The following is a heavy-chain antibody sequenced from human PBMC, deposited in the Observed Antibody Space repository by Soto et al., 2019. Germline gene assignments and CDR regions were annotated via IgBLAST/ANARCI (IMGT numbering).Heavy chain of an antibody. CDR2: IRSKAYGGTT. Sequence: SLRLSCTASGFTFGDYAMSWFRQAPGKGLEWVGFIRSKAYGGTTEYAASVKGRFTISRDDSKSIAYLQMNSLKTEDTAVYYCTRDLAAADDYYYYYGMDVWGQGTTVTVSS. CDR1: GFTFGDYA. V-gene: IGHV3-49*03. D-gene: IGHD6-13*01. CDR3: TRDLAAADDYYYYYGMDV. J-gene: IGHJ6*02.